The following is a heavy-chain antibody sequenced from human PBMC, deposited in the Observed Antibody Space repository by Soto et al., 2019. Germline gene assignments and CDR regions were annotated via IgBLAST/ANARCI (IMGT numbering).Heavy chain of an antibody. D-gene: IGHD3-16*02. CDR3: ARGDDYVWGSYRLNDAFDI. CDR1: GGSISSGGYS. J-gene: IGHJ3*02. V-gene: IGHV4-61*08. CDR2: IYYSGST. Sequence: SETLFLTCAVSGGSISSGGYSWNWIRQPPGKGLEWIGYIYYSGSTNYNPSLKSRVTISVDTSKNQFSLKLSSVTAADTAVYYCARGDDYVWGSYRLNDAFDIWGQGTMVT.